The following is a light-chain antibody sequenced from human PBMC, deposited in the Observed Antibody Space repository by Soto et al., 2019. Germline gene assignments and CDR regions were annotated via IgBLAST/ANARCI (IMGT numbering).Light chain of an antibody. V-gene: IGLV1-40*01. Sequence: QSVLTQPPSVSGAAGQGVTISCTGSSSNIGAGYDVHWYQQLPGTAPKLLIYGNSNRPSGVPDRFSGSKSGTSASLAITGLQAEDEADYYCQSYDSSLYVFGTGTKVTVL. J-gene: IGLJ1*01. CDR2: GNS. CDR1: SSNIGAGYD. CDR3: QSYDSSLYV.